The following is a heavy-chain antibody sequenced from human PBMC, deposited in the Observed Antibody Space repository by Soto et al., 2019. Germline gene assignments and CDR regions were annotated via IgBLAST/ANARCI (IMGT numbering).Heavy chain of an antibody. CDR1: GYTFTSYG. D-gene: IGHD1-26*01. CDR3: ARHADRGSYSRSFDI. Sequence: ASVKVSCKTSGYTFTSYGISWVRQAPGQGLEWMGWINAYNGNTNYAQKLQGRVTMTTDTSTSTAYMELRSLRSDDTAVYYCARHADRGSYSRSFDIWGQGTMVTVSS. J-gene: IGHJ3*02. V-gene: IGHV1-18*01. CDR2: INAYNGNT.